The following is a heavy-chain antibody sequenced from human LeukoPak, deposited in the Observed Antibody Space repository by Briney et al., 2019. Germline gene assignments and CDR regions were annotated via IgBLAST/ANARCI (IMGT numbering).Heavy chain of an antibody. CDR3: ASPKSGGDGYTSLAD. CDR1: GGTFSSYT. J-gene: IGHJ4*02. CDR2: IIPILGIA. V-gene: IGHV1-69*02. Sequence: SVKVSCKASGGTFSSYTISWVRQAPGQGLEWMGRIIPILGIANYAQKFQGRVTITADKSTSTAYMELSSLRSEDTAVYYCASPKSGGDGYTSLADWGQGTLVTVSS. D-gene: IGHD5-24*01.